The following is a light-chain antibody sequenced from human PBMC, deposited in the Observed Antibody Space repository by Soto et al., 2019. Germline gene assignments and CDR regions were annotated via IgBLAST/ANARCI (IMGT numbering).Light chain of an antibody. J-gene: IGLJ2*01. CDR1: SSDVGGYNY. CDR2: DVS. CDR3: CSYAGSYSLL. V-gene: IGLV2-11*01. Sequence: QSALTQPRSVSGSPGQSVTISCTGTSSDVGGYNYVSWCQKYPGKAPKLMIYDVSKRPSGVPDRFSGSKSGNTASLTISGLQAEDEADYFCCSYAGSYSLLFGGGTKLTVL.